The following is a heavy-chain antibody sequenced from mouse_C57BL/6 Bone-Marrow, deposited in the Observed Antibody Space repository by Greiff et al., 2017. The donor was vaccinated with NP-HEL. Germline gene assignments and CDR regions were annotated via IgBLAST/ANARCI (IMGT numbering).Heavy chain of an antibody. CDR3: TRRGDGYFDY. CDR2: IYPGNSDT. J-gene: IGHJ2*01. CDR1: GYTFTSYW. D-gene: IGHD3-3*01. Sequence: EVQLQQSGTVLARPGASVKMSCKTSGYTFTSYWMHWVKQRPGQGLEWIGAIYPGNSDTSYNQKFKGKANLTAVTSASTAYMELSSLTNEDSAVYYCTRRGDGYFDYWGQGTTLTVSS. V-gene: IGHV1-5*01.